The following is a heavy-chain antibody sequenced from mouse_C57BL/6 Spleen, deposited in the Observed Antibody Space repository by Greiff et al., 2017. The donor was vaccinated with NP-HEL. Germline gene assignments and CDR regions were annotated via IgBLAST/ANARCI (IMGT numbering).Heavy chain of an antibody. Sequence: EVKVVESGGGLVKPGGSLKLSCAASGFTFSSYAMSWVRQTPEKRLEWVATISDGGSYTYYPDNVKGRFTISRDNAKNNLYLQMSHLKSEDTAMYYCARDEDYYGSSYVGYYAMDYWGQGTSVTVSS. J-gene: IGHJ4*01. CDR2: ISDGGSYT. CDR1: GFTFSSYA. CDR3: ARDEDYYGSSYVGYYAMDY. D-gene: IGHD1-1*01. V-gene: IGHV5-4*01.